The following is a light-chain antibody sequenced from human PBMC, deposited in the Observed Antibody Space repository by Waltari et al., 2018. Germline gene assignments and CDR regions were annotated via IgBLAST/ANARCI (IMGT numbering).Light chain of an antibody. Sequence: QSALTQPPSASGSPGQSVTISCTGTSSDIGGYNHVSWYQQYPGKAPKLMIYEVNKRPSGVPDRFSGSKSGNTASLIVSGRQADDEADYHCGSYAGSTGWVFGGGTKLTVL. J-gene: IGLJ3*02. V-gene: IGLV2-8*01. CDR3: GSYAGSTGWV. CDR2: EVN. CDR1: SSDIGGYNH.